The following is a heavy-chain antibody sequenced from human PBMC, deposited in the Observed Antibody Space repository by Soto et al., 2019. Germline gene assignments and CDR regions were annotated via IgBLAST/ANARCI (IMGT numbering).Heavy chain of an antibody. CDR3: ARGGFIGTLPDY. Sequence: PGESLKISCKGTGYNFGGYWIGWVRQLPGKGLEWMGIIHPGASDTRYSPSFQGQVTIAADESSSTTYLQWRSLKASDSATYYCARGGFIGTLPDYWGQGTQVTVSS. CDR1: GYNFGGYW. CDR2: IHPGASDT. V-gene: IGHV5-51*01. D-gene: IGHD1-7*01. J-gene: IGHJ4*02.